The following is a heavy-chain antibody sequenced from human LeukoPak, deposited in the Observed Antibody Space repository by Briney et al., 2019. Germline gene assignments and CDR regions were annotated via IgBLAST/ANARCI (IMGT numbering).Heavy chain of an antibody. J-gene: IGHJ3*02. CDR2: ISTTGTTI. CDR3: AKGVSYCSGGSCHSSGAFDI. V-gene: IGHV3-48*01. CDR1: GFTFSAYH. D-gene: IGHD2-15*01. Sequence: GGSLRLSCAASGFTFSAYHINWVRQAPGKGLEWISYISTTGTTIHYADSVKGRFTISRDNYKNTLYLPMNRLRAEDTAVYYCAKGVSYCSGGSCHSSGAFDIWGQGTMVTVSS.